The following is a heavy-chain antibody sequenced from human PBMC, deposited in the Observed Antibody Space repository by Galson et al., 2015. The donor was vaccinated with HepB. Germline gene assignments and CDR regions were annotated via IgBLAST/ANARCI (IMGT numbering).Heavy chain of an antibody. CDR1: GFTFCSYA. Sequence: SLRLSCAASGFTFCSYAMSWVRQAPGKGLEWVSSISGRGGNTYYTDSVKGRFTISRDNSKNTVYLQMNSLRAEDTAVYFCAKAGVVRYYDILPGYYNINYFDYWSQGTLVTVSS. CDR3: AKAGVVRYYDILPGYYNINYFDY. J-gene: IGHJ4*02. V-gene: IGHV3-23*01. D-gene: IGHD3-9*01. CDR2: ISGRGGNT.